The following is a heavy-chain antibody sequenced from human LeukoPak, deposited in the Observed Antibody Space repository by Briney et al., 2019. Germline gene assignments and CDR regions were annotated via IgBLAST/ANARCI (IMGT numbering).Heavy chain of an antibody. V-gene: IGHV3-43*02. J-gene: IGHJ1*01. CDR3: AKDSGYTSGWYEYFQH. Sequence: GGSLRLSCAASGFTFDDSAMHWVRQAPGKGLEWVSLISGDGSSTHYTDSVKGRFTISRDNSKNSLYLQMNSLTTEDTALYYCAKDSGYTSGWYEYFQHWGQGTLVTVSS. CDR1: GFTFDDSA. CDR2: ISGDGSST. D-gene: IGHD6-19*01.